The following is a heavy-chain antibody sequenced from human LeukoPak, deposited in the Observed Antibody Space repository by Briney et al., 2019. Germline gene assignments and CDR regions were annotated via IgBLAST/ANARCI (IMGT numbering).Heavy chain of an antibody. CDR3: VKDTCSGWGFFDP. Sequence: PGASLRLACVASGFRFDTYAINWVPQAPGKGLEWVSTIDGSGTNTSYAVAVKGRVAVSRDNSKNTLYLQMNSRRAEDTAVYYCVKDTCSGWGFFDPWGQGTLVTVSS. CDR2: IDGSGTNT. V-gene: IGHV3-23*01. CDR1: GFRFDTYA. J-gene: IGHJ5*02. D-gene: IGHD6-19*01.